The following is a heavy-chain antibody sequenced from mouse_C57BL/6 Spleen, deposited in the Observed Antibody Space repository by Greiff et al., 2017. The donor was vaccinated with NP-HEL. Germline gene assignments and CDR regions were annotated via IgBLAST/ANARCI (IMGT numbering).Heavy chain of an antibody. V-gene: IGHV1-66*01. CDR3: ERMKSNYDYYALDV. CDR2: IYPGGGNT. CDR1: GYSFTSYY. Sequence: VQLQQSGPELVMPGASVKISCKASGYSFTSYYIHWVKQRPGQGLEWIGWIYPGGGNTKYNEKFKGKATLTADTSSSTAYMQLSNLTSEDSAVYYCERMKSNYDYYALDVWGKGTTVTVSS. J-gene: IGHJ4*01. D-gene: IGHD2-5*01.